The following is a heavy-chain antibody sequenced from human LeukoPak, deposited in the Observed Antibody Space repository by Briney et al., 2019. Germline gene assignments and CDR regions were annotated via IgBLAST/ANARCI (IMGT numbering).Heavy chain of an antibody. D-gene: IGHD5-18*01. J-gene: IGHJ4*02. CDR2: ISGSGGST. Sequence: GGSLRLSCAASGFTFSSYAMSWVRQAPGKGLEWVSAISGSGGSTYYADSVKGRFTISRDNSKNTLYLQMNSLRAEDTAVYYCATEPETYVDTAMVDFDYWGQGTLVTVSS. V-gene: IGHV3-23*01. CDR1: GFTFSSYA. CDR3: ATEPETYVDTAMVDFDY.